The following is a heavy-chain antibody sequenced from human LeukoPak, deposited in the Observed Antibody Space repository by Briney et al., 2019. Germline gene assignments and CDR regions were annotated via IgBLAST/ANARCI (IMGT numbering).Heavy chain of an antibody. J-gene: IGHJ4*02. CDR3: ASADSSGYYFDY. V-gene: IGHV4-31*03. D-gene: IGHD3-22*01. Sequence: SQSLSLTCTVSVGSISSGGYYWCWIRQHPGKGLEWIGYIYYSGSTYYNPSLKSRVTISVDTSKNQFSLKLSSVTAADTAVYYCASADSSGYYFDYWGQGTLVTVSS. CDR2: IYYSGST. CDR1: VGSISSGGYY.